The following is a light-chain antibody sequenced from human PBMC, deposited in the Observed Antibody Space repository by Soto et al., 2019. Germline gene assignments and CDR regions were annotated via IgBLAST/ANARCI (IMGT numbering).Light chain of an antibody. CDR1: RSVDKW. CDR3: QQYYSFWT. CDR2: EAS. Sequence: DIQMTQSPSTLSASLGDRVTIICRASRSVDKWLAWYQQKSGRAPKLLIYEASHLQSGVPSRFGGGGSGTEFNLTINKLQPEDVARYYCQQYYSFWTFGQGNTVEV. J-gene: IGKJ1*01. V-gene: IGKV1-5*02.